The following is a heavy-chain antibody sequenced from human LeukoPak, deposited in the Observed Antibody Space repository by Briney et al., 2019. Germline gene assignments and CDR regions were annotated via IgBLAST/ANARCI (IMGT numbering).Heavy chain of an antibody. Sequence: PGGSLRLSCAASGFTFSDSAMHWLRQAPGRGLEWVGHIRSKGNNYATSYAASMRGRFTNSRDDSKNPAFLHMNSLKTEDTAMYYYTRTLSCGGDCYHWVYWGQGTLVTAYS. D-gene: IGHD2-21*02. CDR2: IRSKGNNYAT. CDR3: TRTLSCGGDCYHWVY. V-gene: IGHV3-73*01. J-gene: IGHJ4*02. CDR1: GFTFSDSA.